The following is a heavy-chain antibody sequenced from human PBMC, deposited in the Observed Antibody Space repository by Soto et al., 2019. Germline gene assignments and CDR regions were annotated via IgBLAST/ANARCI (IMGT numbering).Heavy chain of an antibody. D-gene: IGHD6-13*01. CDR3: GRGRKSVLGAAAGIARYYYSGMDV. V-gene: IGHV4-34*01. Sequence: SETLSLTCAVYGGSFSGYYWSWIRQPPGKGLEWIGEINHSGSTNYNPSLKSRVTISVDTSKNQFSLKLSSVIAADTAVYYCGRGRKSVLGAAAGIARYYYSGMDVWGQGTTVTVSS. CDR1: GGSFSGYY. CDR2: INHSGST. J-gene: IGHJ6*02.